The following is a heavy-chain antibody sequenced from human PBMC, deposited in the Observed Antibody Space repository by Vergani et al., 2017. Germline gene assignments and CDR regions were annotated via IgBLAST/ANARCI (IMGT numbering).Heavy chain of an antibody. Sequence: EVQLVESGGGLVQPGRSLRLSCAASGFTFDDYAMHWVRQAPGKGLEWVSGISWNSGSIGYADSVKGRFTISRDNAKKSLYLQMNSLRADDTALYYCARGRYGDYPGDYYYMDVWGKGTTVTVSS. CDR2: ISWNSGSI. V-gene: IGHV3-9*01. CDR3: ARGRYGDYPGDYYYMDV. D-gene: IGHD4-17*01. J-gene: IGHJ6*03. CDR1: GFTFDDYA.